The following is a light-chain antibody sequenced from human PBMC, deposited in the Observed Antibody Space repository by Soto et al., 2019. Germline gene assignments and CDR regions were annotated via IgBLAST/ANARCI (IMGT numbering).Light chain of an antibody. CDR3: QQFDDFPFT. J-gene: IGKJ3*01. Sequence: DLQMTQSPSSLSASVGDSVTITCQASQDITNYLNWYQQKPGKAPKLLIYDASHLQTGVPSRFSGGGFGTIFTITISGLQPEDFATYYCQQFDDFPFTFGPGTKVDVK. CDR1: QDITNY. CDR2: DAS. V-gene: IGKV1-33*01.